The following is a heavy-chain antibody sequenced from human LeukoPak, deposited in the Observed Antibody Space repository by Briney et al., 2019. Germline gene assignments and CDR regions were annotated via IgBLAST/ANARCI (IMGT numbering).Heavy chain of an antibody. CDR3: VRDMSGKYSFDY. CDR1: GFTLTWHV. Sequence: GGSLRLSCAASGFTLTWHVMHWVRQAPGKALEYVSFIHHNGEMTSYAESVRGRFTVSRDNSKNTLFLELSGPRTDDTAVYYCVRDMSGKYSFDYWGQGTLVIVST. V-gene: IGHV3-64D*06. D-gene: IGHD1-26*01. CDR2: IHHNGEMT. J-gene: IGHJ4*02.